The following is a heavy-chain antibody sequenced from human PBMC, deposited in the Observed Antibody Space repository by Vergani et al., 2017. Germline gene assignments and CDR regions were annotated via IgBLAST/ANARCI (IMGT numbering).Heavy chain of an antibody. D-gene: IGHD3-10*01. CDR2: INHSGST. Sequence: QVQLQQWGAGLLKPSETLSLTCAVYGGSFSGYYWSWIRQPPGKGLEWIGEINHSGSTNYNPSLKSRVTISVDTSKNQFSLKLSSVTAADTAVYYCASGGRGRLYYYGSGSGYYYYYGMDVRGQGTTVTVSS. CDR1: GGSFSGYY. V-gene: IGHV4-34*01. J-gene: IGHJ6*02. CDR3: ASGGRGRLYYYGSGSGYYYYYGMDV.